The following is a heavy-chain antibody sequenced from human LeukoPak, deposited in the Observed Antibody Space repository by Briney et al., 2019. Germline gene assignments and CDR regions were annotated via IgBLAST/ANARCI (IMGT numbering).Heavy chain of an antibody. CDR2: IIPIFGTA. V-gene: IGHV1-69*13. J-gene: IGHJ6*03. CDR3: ARVPYYYDSSGYYPDRYYYYYVDV. CDR1: GGTFSSYA. D-gene: IGHD3-22*01. Sequence: ASVKVSCKASGGTFSSYAISWVRQAPGQGLEWMGGIIPIFGTANYAQKFQGRVTMTADESTSTAYMELSSLRSEDTAVYYCARVPYYYDSSGYYPDRYYYYYVDVWGKGTTVTVSS.